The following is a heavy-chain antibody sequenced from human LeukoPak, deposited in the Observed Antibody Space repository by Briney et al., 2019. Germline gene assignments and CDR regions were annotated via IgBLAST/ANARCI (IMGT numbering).Heavy chain of an antibody. V-gene: IGHV5-51*01. CDR2: IYPGDSDT. Sequence: GESLKISCKGSGYSFTSYWIGWVRQMAGKGLEWMGIIYPGDSDTRYSPSFQGQVTISADKSISTAYLQWSSLKASDTAMYYCARRYCSGGSCYYYFDYWGQGTLVTVSS. CDR1: GYSFTSYW. CDR3: ARRYCSGGSCYYYFDY. D-gene: IGHD2-15*01. J-gene: IGHJ4*02.